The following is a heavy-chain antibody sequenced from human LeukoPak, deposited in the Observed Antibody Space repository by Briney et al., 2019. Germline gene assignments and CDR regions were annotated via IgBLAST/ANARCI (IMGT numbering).Heavy chain of an antibody. V-gene: IGHV3-7*01. CDR3: ATDILTGYFRNYYYYMDV. CDR2: IKQDGSEN. D-gene: IGHD3-9*01. Sequence: PGGSLRLSCAASGFIFGSYWMSWVRQAPGKGLDGVANIKQDGSENYYMDSVKGRFTISRDNAQNSLYLQMNSLRAEDTAVYYCATDILTGYFRNYYYYMDVWGKGTTVTVSS. J-gene: IGHJ6*03. CDR1: GFIFGSYW.